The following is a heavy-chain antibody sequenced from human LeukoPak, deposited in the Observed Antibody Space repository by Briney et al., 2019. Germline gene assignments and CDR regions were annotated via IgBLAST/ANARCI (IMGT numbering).Heavy chain of an antibody. D-gene: IGHD4-11*01. Sequence: VASVKVSCKASGGTFSNYAISWVRQAPGQGLEWMGRIIPMFGTTNYALKFQGRVTITTDESTSTAYMEVSSLRIEDTAVYYCASVTVTTWAPDGHMDVWGKGTTVTVSS. V-gene: IGHV1-69*05. CDR3: ASVTVTTWAPDGHMDV. CDR2: IIPMFGTT. J-gene: IGHJ6*03. CDR1: GGTFSNYA.